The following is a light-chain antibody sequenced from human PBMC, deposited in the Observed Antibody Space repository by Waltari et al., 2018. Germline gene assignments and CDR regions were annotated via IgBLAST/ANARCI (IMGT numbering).Light chain of an antibody. V-gene: IGKV3-11*01. CDR2: DAS. CDR1: QSINDY. J-gene: IGKJ4*01. Sequence: DIVLTQSPATLSLSPGERATRTCWASQSINDYLAWYQQKPGQSPRLLIYDASNRATGVPARFSGSGSGTDFTLTISSLEPEDFAVYYCQQRSAWPLTFGGGTKVEIK. CDR3: QQRSAWPLT.